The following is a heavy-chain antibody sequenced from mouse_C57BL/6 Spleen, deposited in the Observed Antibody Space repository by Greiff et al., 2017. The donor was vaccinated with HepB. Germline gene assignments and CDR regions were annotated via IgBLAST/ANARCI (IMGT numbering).Heavy chain of an antibody. V-gene: IGHV1-50*01. CDR2: IDPSDSYT. Sequence: QVQLQQPGAELVKPGASVKLSCKASGYTFTSYWMQWVKQRPGQGLEWIGEIDPSDSYTNYNQKFKGKATLTVDTSSSTAYMQLSSLTSEDSAVYYCARDYGNPHYYAMDYWGQGTSVTVSS. CDR1: GYTFTSYW. CDR3: ARDYGNPHYYAMDY. J-gene: IGHJ4*01. D-gene: IGHD2-1*01.